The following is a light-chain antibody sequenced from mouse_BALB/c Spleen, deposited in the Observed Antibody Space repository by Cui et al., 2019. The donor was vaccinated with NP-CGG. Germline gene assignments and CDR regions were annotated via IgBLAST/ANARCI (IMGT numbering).Light chain of an antibody. J-gene: IGLJ1*01. CDR3: ALWYSNHWV. Sequence: AVGTQESVLTTSPGETVTLTCRSSTGAVTTSNYANWVQEKPDHLFTGLIGGTNNRVPGVPARFSGSLIGDKAALTITGAQTEDEAIYFCALWYSNHWVFGGGTKLTVL. V-gene: IGLV1*01. CDR2: GTN. CDR1: TGAVTTSNY.